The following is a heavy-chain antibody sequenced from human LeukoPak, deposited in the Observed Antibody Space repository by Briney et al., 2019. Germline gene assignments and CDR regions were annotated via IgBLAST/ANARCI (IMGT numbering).Heavy chain of an antibody. CDR3: ARDLARGYSYGLHYMDV. J-gene: IGHJ6*03. CDR1: GGTFSSYA. V-gene: IGHV1-69*13. CDR2: IIPTFGAG. D-gene: IGHD5-18*01. Sequence: SVKVSCKASGGTFSSYAISWVRQAPGQGLEWMGRIIPTFGAGNYAQKFQGRVTITADESTSTAYMELSSLRSEDTAVYYCARDLARGYSYGLHYMDVWGKGTTVTVCS.